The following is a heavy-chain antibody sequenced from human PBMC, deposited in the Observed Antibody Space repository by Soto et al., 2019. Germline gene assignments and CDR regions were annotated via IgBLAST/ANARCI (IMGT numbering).Heavy chain of an antibody. D-gene: IGHD6-19*01. Sequence: QVQLVESGGGVVQPGRSLRLSCAASGFTFSSYGMHWVRQAPGKGLEWVAVIWYDGSNKYYADSVKGRFTISRDNSKNTLYLQMNSLRAEDTAVYYCARGNTAVAGPLDYFDYRGQGTLVTVSS. V-gene: IGHV3-33*01. CDR2: IWYDGSNK. CDR1: GFTFSSYG. CDR3: ARGNTAVAGPLDYFDY. J-gene: IGHJ4*02.